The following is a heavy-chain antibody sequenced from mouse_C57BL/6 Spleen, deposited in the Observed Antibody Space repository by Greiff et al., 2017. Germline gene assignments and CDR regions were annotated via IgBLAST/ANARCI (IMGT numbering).Heavy chain of an antibody. CDR3: ARRDYYKNNFDY. D-gene: IGHD2-12*01. J-gene: IGHJ2*01. Sequence: DVKLVESGGGLVKPGGSLKLSCAASGFTFSDYGMHWVRQAPEKGLEWVAYISSGSSTIYYADTVKGRFTISRDNAKNTLFLQMTSLRSEDTAMYYCARRDYYKNNFDYWGQGTTLTVSS. V-gene: IGHV5-17*01. CDR1: GFTFSDYG. CDR2: ISSGSSTI.